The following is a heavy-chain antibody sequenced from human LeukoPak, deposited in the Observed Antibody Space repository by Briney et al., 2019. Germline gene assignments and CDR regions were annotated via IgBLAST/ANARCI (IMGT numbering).Heavy chain of an antibody. V-gene: IGHV1-69*13. CDR1: GGTFSSYA. CDR3: ARDHYYGDRFSYNGMDV. D-gene: IGHD4-17*01. Sequence: ASVKVSCKPSGGTFSSYAFSWVRQAPGQGLEWMGGIIPIFGTSSYAQKFQGRVTITADESTSTAYMELTSLRSEDTAVYYCARDHYYGDRFSYNGMDVWGQGTTVTVSS. CDR2: IIPIFGTS. J-gene: IGHJ6*02.